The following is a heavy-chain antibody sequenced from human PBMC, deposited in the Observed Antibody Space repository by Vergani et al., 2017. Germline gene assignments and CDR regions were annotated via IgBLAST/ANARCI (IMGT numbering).Heavy chain of an antibody. CDR2: ISSDGGST. D-gene: IGHD3-22*01. V-gene: IGHV3-23*01. CDR1: GFTFTAHG. Sequence: EVQLLESGGGSAQPGESLRLSCVASGFTFTAHGLNWVRQAPGKGLEWVSGISSDGGSTYYADSVKGRFTISRDNSKNTLSLQMNSLTAEDTAMYYCAGPQGTSAYYYGGFDYWGQGILVTVSS. J-gene: IGHJ4*02. CDR3: AGPQGTSAYYYGGFDY.